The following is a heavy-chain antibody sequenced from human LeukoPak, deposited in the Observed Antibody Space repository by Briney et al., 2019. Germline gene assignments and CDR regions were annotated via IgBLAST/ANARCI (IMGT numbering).Heavy chain of an antibody. V-gene: IGHV4-39*07. Sequence: SETLSLTCTVSGGSISTSSYYWSWIRQPPGKGLEWIGEINHSGSTNYNPSLKSRVTISVDTSKNQFSLKLSSVTAADTAVYYCARRTHYYDIDYWGQGTLVTVSS. CDR3: ARRTHYYDIDY. J-gene: IGHJ4*02. CDR2: INHSGST. CDR1: GGSISTSSYY. D-gene: IGHD3-22*01.